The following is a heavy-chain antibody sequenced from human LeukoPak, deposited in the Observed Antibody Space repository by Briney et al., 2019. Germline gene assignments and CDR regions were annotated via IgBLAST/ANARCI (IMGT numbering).Heavy chain of an antibody. CDR3: ARVRLVWGMETFDL. V-gene: IGHV1-18*01. D-gene: IGHD3-16*01. J-gene: IGHJ3*01. CDR2: ISGYNTYT. Sequence: ASVKVSCKASNNTLSNNGITWVRQAPGQGLEWMGWISGYNTYTTYAQKFQDRVTMTKDTSTSTAYMEMRSLRSDDTAICYCARVRLVWGMETFDLWGQGTMVTVSS. CDR1: NNTLSNNG.